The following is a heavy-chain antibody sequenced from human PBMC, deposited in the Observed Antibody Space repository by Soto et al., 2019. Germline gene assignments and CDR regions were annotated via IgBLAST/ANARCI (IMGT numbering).Heavy chain of an antibody. Sequence: GASVKVSCKAAGYTFTGYYMHWVRQAPGQGLEWMGWINPNSGGTNYAQKFQGRVTMTRDTSISTAYMELSRLRSDDTAVYYCARGVVVVAATLEEWNWFDPWGQGTLVTVSS. CDR2: INPNSGGT. V-gene: IGHV1-2*02. CDR1: GYTFTGYY. J-gene: IGHJ5*02. D-gene: IGHD2-15*01. CDR3: ARGVVVVAATLEEWNWFDP.